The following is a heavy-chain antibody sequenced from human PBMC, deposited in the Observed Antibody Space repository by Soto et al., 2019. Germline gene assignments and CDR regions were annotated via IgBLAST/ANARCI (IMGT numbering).Heavy chain of an antibody. CDR3: ASVMEFGDQAWS. D-gene: IGHD4-17*01. CDR2: MNPNSGNT. CDR1: GYTFTSYD. V-gene: IGHV1-8*01. Sequence: QVQLVQSGAEVKKPGASVKVSCKASGYTFTSYDINWVRQATGQGLEWMGWMNPNSGNTCYAQKFQGRVTMTRNTSISTAYMELSSLRSEDTAVYYCASVMEFGDQAWSWGQGTLVTVSS. J-gene: IGHJ4*02.